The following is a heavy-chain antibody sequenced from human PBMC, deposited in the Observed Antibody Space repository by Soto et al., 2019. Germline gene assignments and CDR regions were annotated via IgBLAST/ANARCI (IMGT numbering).Heavy chain of an antibody. D-gene: IGHD1-1*01. Sequence: QVQLVESGGGVVQPGRSLRLSCAASGFTLSRYGMHWVRQAPGKGLEWVAVISFEGNTQYYADSVKGRFTISRDNSKDTLSLQIHSLRTEDTAVYYCARGAEHQLLSRDYFYGMDVWGQVTTVSVSS. CDR2: ISFEGNTQ. CDR1: GFTLSRYG. V-gene: IGHV3-30*05. CDR3: ARGAEHQLLSRDYFYGMDV. J-gene: IGHJ6*02.